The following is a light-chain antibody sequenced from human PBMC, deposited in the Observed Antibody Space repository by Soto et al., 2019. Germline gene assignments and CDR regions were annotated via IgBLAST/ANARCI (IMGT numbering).Light chain of an antibody. V-gene: IGKV3-15*01. CDR1: QDIGSD. CDR2: DAS. CDR3: QQYGHRPRT. J-gene: IGKJ1*01. Sequence: EVVLTQSPATLSVSPGDRATLSCRASQDIGSDVAWYHQRSGKAPRLLIFDASIRVPTTPARFSGSVSGAEFTLTISSLESEDVAVYFYQQYGHRPRTFGQGTKADIK.